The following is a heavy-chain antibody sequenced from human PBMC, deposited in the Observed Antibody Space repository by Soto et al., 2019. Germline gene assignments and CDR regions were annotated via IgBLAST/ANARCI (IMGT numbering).Heavy chain of an antibody. CDR2: ISSNGGNT. D-gene: IGHD6-19*01. J-gene: IGHJ4*02. CDR3: VKEGYMRSDWYGQFVC. V-gene: IGHV3-64D*06. Sequence: PGGSLRLSCSASGFTFNTFAMHWVRQTPGKGLEFVSAISSNGGNTYYADSVKGRFAISRDNSKNTLYLQMYGLRPEYTALYYCVKEGYMRSDWYGQFVCWDQGTLVTVSS. CDR1: GFTFNTFA.